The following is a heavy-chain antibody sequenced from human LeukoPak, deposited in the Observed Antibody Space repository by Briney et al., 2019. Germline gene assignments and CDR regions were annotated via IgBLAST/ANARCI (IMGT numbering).Heavy chain of an antibody. J-gene: IGHJ4*02. D-gene: IGHD3-10*01. Sequence: VASVTVSCTASGYTFTIYAMNWVRQAPGQGLEWMGWINTNTGNQTYAQGFTGRFVFSLDTSVSTAYLQISSLKAEDTAVYYCARGIWYYYGSGSYYHFDYWGQGTLVTVSS. CDR1: GYTFTIYA. CDR3: ARGIWYYYGSGSYYHFDY. CDR2: INTNTGNQ. V-gene: IGHV7-4-1*02.